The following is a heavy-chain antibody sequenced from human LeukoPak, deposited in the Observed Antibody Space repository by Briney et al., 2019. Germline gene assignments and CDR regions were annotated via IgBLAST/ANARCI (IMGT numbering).Heavy chain of an antibody. V-gene: IGHV4-39*07. CDR1: GGSISSSSYY. D-gene: IGHD6-19*01. J-gene: IGHJ4*02. CDR3: ARDRRRGWYKDY. CDR2: IYYSGST. Sequence: SETLSLTCTVSGGSISSSSYYWGWIRQPPGKGLEWIGSIYYSGSTYYNPSLKRRVTISVDTSKNQFSRKMSSVTAADTAVYYCARDRRRGWYKDYWGQGTLVTVSS.